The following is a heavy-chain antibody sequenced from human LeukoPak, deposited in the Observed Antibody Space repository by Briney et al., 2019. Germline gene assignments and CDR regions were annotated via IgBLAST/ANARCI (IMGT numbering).Heavy chain of an antibody. J-gene: IGHJ4*02. CDR1: GFTFNSYA. CDR2: VSDSSGIT. CDR3: AKTTAGNSSGRYPGWPVDY. V-gene: IGHV3-23*01. D-gene: IGHD6-19*01. Sequence: GGSVTLYCSASGFTFNSYAMTWVRQAPGKGLEWFSHVSDSSGITYNADSVKGRFTISRDNSKNTLYLQMNSLRAEDTAVYYCAKTTAGNSSGRYPGWPVDYWGQGTLVTVSS.